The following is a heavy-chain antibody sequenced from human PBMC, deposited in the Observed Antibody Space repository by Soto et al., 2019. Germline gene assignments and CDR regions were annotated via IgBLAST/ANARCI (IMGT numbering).Heavy chain of an antibody. D-gene: IGHD6-13*01. V-gene: IGHV4-4*02. Sequence: SETLTLTCAVSGGTISSSNWRSWVRQPPGKGLGWIGEIYRSGSTNYNPSLKSRVTISVDKSKNQFSLKLSSVTAADTAVYYCAIVDCGKCYCSSCFRFAPWGQGTPV. J-gene: IGHJ5*02. CDR2: IYRSGST. CDR3: AIVDCGKCYCSSCFRFAP. CDR1: GGTISSSNW.